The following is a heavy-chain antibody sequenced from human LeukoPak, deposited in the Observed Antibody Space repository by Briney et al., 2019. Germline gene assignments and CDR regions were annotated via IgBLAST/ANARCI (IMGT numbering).Heavy chain of an antibody. D-gene: IGHD3-10*01. J-gene: IGHJ4*02. V-gene: IGHV3-48*01. CDR2: ISSSSSTI. CDR1: GFTFSSYR. CDR3: AREGYYGSGSQGSFDY. Sequence: PGGSLRLSCAASGFTFSSYRMNWVRQAPGKGLEWVSYISSSSSTIYYADSVKGRFTISRDNAKNSLYLQMNSLRAEDTAVYYCAREGYYGSGSQGSFDYWGQGTLVTVSS.